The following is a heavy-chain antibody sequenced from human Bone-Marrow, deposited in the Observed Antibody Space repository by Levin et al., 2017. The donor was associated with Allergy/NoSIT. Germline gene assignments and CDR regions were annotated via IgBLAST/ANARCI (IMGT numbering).Heavy chain of an antibody. V-gene: IGHV3-53*01. CDR3: AREEGYGDYVSY. D-gene: IGHD4-17*01. Sequence: LSLTCAASGFTVSSNYMSWVRQAPGKGLEWVSVIYSGGSTYYADSVKGRFTISRDNSKNTLYLQMNSLRAEDTAVYYCAREEGYGDYVSYWGQGTLVTVSS. CDR1: GFTVSSNY. J-gene: IGHJ4*02. CDR2: IYSGGST.